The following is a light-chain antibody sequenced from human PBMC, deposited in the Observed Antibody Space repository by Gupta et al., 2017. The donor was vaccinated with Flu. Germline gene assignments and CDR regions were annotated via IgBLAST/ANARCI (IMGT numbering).Light chain of an antibody. Sequence: ITIACTGTDSDVKSDDNVSWYLQHPGKAPKLMIYEVSNRPSGVSNRFSGSKSGNTASLTISGLQAEDEADYYCSSYTSSTALYAFGTGTKVTVL. V-gene: IGLV2-14*01. CDR3: SSYTSSTALYA. CDR2: EVS. J-gene: IGLJ1*01. CDR1: DSDVKSDDN.